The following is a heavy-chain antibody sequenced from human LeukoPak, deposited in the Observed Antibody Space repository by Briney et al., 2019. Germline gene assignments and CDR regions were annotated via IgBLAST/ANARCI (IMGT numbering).Heavy chain of an antibody. Sequence: SETVSLTCSVSGDSISTYHLNWIRKPPGKGLEWIGYMQSTGNSKYNPSLRSRVTMFVDTSKNQVALILSSVTAADTAVYYCARDKRHSYGRYFDHWGQGALVTVSS. CDR2: MQSTGNS. V-gene: IGHV4-59*01. J-gene: IGHJ4*02. CDR3: ARDKRHSYGRYFDH. D-gene: IGHD5-18*01. CDR1: GDSISTYH.